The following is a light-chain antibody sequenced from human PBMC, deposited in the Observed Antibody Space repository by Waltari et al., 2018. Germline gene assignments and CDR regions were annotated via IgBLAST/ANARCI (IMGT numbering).Light chain of an antibody. V-gene: IGLV3-10*01. CDR1: TVSKTH. J-gene: IGLJ2*01. CDR3: FSKDTRGNPL. CDR2: EDT. Sequence: SSDLTQPPSVSVSPGQMARITCSGETVSKTHVSWYQRKSGKAPVVVVCEDTKRVSGSPERFSGSTSGTEATLTITGAQVDDEADYYCFSKDTRGNPLVAGGTRLTVL.